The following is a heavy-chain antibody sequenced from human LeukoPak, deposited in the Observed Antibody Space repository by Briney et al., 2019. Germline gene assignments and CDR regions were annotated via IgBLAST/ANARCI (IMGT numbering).Heavy chain of an antibody. CDR3: AKRYGGNSGGSAFDI. J-gene: IGHJ3*02. CDR1: GFTFSSYA. CDR2: ISGSGGST. D-gene: IGHD4-23*01. V-gene: IGHV3-23*01. Sequence: PGGSLRLSCAASGFTFSSYAMSWVRQAPGKGLEWVSAISGSGGSTYYANSVKGRFTISRDNSKNTLYLQMNSLRAEDTAVYYCAKRYGGNSGGSAFDIWGQGTMVTVSS.